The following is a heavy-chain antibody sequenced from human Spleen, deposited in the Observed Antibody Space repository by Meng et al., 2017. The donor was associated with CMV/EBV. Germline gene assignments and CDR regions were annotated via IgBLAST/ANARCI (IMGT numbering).Heavy chain of an antibody. D-gene: IGHD3-3*01. Sequence: SETLSLTCTVSGASISSDGYYWSWVRQLPGKGLEWIGFIYYSGSTYYNPSLKSRVTISVDTSKNQLSLKLSSVTAADTAVYYCARYDFWSGYLFDPWGQGTLVTVSS. CDR1: GASISSDGYY. CDR3: ARYDFWSGYLFDP. J-gene: IGHJ5*02. V-gene: IGHV4-31*03. CDR2: IYYSGST.